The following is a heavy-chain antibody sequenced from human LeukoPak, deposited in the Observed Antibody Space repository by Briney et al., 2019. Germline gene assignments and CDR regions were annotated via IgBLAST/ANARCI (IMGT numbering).Heavy chain of an antibody. CDR3: AKNYHIREPLRY. CDR1: GGSFSGYY. J-gene: IGHJ4*02. D-gene: IGHD1-7*01. V-gene: IGHV4-34*01. Sequence: SETLSLTCAVYGGSFSGYYWSWIRQPPGKGLEWIGEINHSGSTNYNPSLKSRVTISVDTSKNQSSLKLSSVTAADTALYYLAKNYHIREPLRYWGQGTLVTVSS. CDR2: INHSGST.